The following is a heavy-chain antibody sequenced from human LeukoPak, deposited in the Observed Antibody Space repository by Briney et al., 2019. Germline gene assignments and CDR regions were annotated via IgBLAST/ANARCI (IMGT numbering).Heavy chain of an antibody. Sequence: GGSLRLSCAASGFTFNTYVMSWVRQAPGKGLEWVSAIGISGTKTYYGDSVKGRFLISRDNSKNTLYLQMNSLRVEDTAVYFCANEIRPNDYWGQGTLVTVAS. CDR3: ANEIRPNDY. D-gene: IGHD4-17*01. CDR1: GFTFNTYV. CDR2: IGISGTKT. V-gene: IGHV3-23*01. J-gene: IGHJ4*02.